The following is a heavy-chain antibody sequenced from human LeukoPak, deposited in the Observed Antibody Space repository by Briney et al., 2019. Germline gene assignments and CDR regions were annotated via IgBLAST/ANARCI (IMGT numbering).Heavy chain of an antibody. CDR3: ARAYDRSDYQSRGFDY. V-gene: IGHV4-61*02. CDR2: TYTRGSP. CDR1: GASMRNYNYY. D-gene: IGHD3-22*01. J-gene: IGHJ4*02. Sequence: MASETLSLTCTVSGASMRNYNYYWNWIRQPAGQGLQWIGRTYTRGSPSYSPSLKSRATISIDTSSSQFSLRLNSVTAADTAVYFCARAYDRSDYQSRGFDYWGQGLLVSVSS.